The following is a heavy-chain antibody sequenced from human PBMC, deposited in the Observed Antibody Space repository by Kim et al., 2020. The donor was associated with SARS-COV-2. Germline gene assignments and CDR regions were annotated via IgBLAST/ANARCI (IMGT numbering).Heavy chain of an antibody. J-gene: IGHJ5*02. CDR3: ARATRTNTVRWHYNWFDP. V-gene: IGHV4-34*01. D-gene: IGHD4-17*01. Sequence: SETLSLTCAVYGGSFSGYYWSWIRQPPGKGLEWIGEINHSGSTNYNPSLKSRVTISVDTSKNQFSLKLSSVTAADTAVYYCARATRTNTVRWHYNWFDPWGQGTLVTVSS. CDR2: INHSGST. CDR1: GGSFSGYY.